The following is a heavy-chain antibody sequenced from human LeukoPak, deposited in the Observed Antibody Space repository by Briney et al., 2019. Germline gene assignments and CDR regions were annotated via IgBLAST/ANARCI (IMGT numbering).Heavy chain of an antibody. V-gene: IGHV1-2*06. CDR2: INPNSGGT. J-gene: IGHJ5*02. CDR3: ARAIAAGENWFDP. Sequence: ASVKVSCKASGYTFTGYYMHWVRQAPGQGLEWMGRINPNSGGTNYAQKFQGRVTMTTDTSTSTAYMELRSLRSDDTAVYYCARAIAAGENWFDPWGQGTLVTVSS. D-gene: IGHD6-13*01. CDR1: GYTFTGYY.